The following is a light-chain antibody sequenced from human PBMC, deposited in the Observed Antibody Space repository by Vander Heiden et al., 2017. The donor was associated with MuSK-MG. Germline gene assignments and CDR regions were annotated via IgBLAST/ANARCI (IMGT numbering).Light chain of an antibody. J-gene: IGLJ2*01. CDR1: SSDVGGYNY. CDR3: SSSKSSSTLVV. CDR2: DVS. V-gene: IGLV2-14*01. Sequence: QSALTQPASVSGSPGQSITISCTGTSSDVGGYNYVSWYQQHPGKDPKLMIYDVSNRPSGVSNRFSGSKSGNKASLTISGLQAEDEADDYCSSSKSSSTLVVFGGGTKLTVL.